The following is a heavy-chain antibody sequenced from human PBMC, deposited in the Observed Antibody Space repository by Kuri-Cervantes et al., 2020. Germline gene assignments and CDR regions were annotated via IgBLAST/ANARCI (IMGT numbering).Heavy chain of an antibody. D-gene: IGHD2-2*01. V-gene: IGHV1-69*05. CDR3: ARAAGCSSTSCSDYYYYYMDV. CDR2: IIPIFGTA. Sequence: SVKVSCKAPGGTFSSYAISWVRQAPGQGLEWMGGIIPIFGTANYAQKFQGRVTITTDESTSTAYMELSSLRSEDTAVYYCARAAGCSSTSCSDYYYYYMDVWGKGTTVTVSS. CDR1: GGTFSSYA. J-gene: IGHJ6*03.